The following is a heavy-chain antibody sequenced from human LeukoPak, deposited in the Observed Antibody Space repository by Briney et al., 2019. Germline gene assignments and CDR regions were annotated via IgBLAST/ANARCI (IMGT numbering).Heavy chain of an antibody. D-gene: IGHD3-22*01. Sequence: SETLSLTCTVSGGSISSSSYYWGWIRQPPGKGLEWIGSIYYSGSTYYNPSLKSRVTISVDTSKNQFSLKLSSVTAADTAVYYCARGPFVYYYDSSGYYYWGQGTLVTVSS. CDR2: IYYSGST. V-gene: IGHV4-39*01. CDR3: ARGPFVYYYDSSGYYY. J-gene: IGHJ4*02. CDR1: GGSISSSSYY.